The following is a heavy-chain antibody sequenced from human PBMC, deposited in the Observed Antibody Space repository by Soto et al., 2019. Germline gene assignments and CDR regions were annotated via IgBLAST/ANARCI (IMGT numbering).Heavy chain of an antibody. V-gene: IGHV3-23*01. J-gene: IGHJ6*02. CDR1: GFTFSSYA. D-gene: IGHD6-19*01. Sequence: DVQLLESGGGLVQPGGSLRLSCVGSGFTFSSYAMSWVRQAPGKGLEWVSSISGSGGNIYYADSVKGRFTISRDNSKNRLHLQMNSLRAEDTAVYYCAKPASGWYPKLMNGMDVWGQGTTVTVSS. CDR3: AKPASGWYPKLMNGMDV. CDR2: ISGSGGNI.